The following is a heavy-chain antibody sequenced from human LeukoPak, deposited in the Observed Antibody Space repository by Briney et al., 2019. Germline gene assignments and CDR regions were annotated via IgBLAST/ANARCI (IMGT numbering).Heavy chain of an antibody. CDR2: TRNKANSYTT. V-gene: IGHV3-72*01. J-gene: IGHJ4*02. CDR1: GFTFSDHY. CDR3: ARAGVRTYFDY. D-gene: IGHD2-8*01. Sequence: GGSLRLSCAVFGFTFSDHYMDWVRQAPGKGLEWVGRTRNKANSYTTEYAASVKGRFTISRDESKNSLYLQMNSLKTEDTALYYCARAGVRTYFDYWGQGTLVTVSS.